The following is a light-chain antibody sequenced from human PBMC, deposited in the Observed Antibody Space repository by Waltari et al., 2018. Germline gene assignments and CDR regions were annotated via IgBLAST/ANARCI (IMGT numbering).Light chain of an antibody. CDR1: SSTIGRNA. J-gene: IGLJ1*01. Sequence: QSVVTQPPSASGTPGQRVTISCSGSSSTIGRNAVNWYQQRPGTAPKLLIYDNNQRPSGVPDRFSGSKSGTSASLAISGLQSEDEADYYCAPWDDSLNGPAFGTGTKVTVL. CDR2: DNN. CDR3: APWDDSLNGPA. V-gene: IGLV1-44*01.